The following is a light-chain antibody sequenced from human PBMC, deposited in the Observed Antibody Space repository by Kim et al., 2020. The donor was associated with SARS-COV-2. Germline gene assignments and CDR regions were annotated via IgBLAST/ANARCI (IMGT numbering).Light chain of an antibody. CDR1: RLRSDY. J-gene: IGLJ2*01. Sequence: ALGQTVRITCKGDRLRSDYASWYQQKPGQAPVLVIYGKNNRPSGIPDRFSGSSSGNTASLTITGAQAEDEADYYCNSRDSSGNLVVFGGGTQLTVL. CDR3: NSRDSSGNLVV. V-gene: IGLV3-19*01. CDR2: GKN.